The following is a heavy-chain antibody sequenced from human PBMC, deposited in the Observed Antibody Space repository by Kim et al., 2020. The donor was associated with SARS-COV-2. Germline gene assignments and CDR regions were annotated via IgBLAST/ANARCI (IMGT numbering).Heavy chain of an antibody. Sequence: GGSLRLSCATSGFKFNFYGMNWVRQVPGKGLEWVAGITCNSGDTGYADSVRGRFTISRDNAKSSLYLQMDSLRCEDTAFYYCVKETDFSGRYAFDTWGLVTPVIVSS. CDR1: GFKFNFYG. D-gene: IGHD1-26*01. CDR2: ITCNSGDT. J-gene: IGHJ4*02. CDR3: VKETDFSGRYAFDT. V-gene: IGHV3-20*04.